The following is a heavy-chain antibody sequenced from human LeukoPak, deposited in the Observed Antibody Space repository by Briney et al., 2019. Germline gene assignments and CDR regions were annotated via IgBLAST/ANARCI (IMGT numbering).Heavy chain of an antibody. D-gene: IGHD2-8*01. CDR3: TSPVLTPGYY. J-gene: IGHJ4*02. CDR2: IRSKANSYAT. V-gene: IGHV3-73*01. Sequence: GGSLRLSCAASGFTFSGPAMHWVRQASGKGLEWVGRIRSKANSYATAYAASVKGRFTISRDDSKNTAYLQMNSLKTEDTAVYYCTSPVLTPGYYWGQGTLVTVSS. CDR1: GFTFSGPA.